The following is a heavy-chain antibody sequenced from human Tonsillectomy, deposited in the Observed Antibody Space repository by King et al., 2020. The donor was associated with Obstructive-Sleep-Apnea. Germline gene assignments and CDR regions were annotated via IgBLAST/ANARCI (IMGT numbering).Heavy chain of an antibody. CDR2: ISYTGST. D-gene: IGHD3-10*01. Sequence: QLQESGPGPVKPSETLSLTCTVSGGSISGYYWSWIRQPPGKGLEWIGYISYTGSTNYNPSLKSRVTISVDTSKNQFSLKLSSVTAADTAVYYCARVGRPYFYYYGMDVWGQGTTVTVSS. V-gene: IGHV4-59*01. CDR3: ARVGRPYFYYYGMDV. CDR1: GGSISGYY. J-gene: IGHJ6*02.